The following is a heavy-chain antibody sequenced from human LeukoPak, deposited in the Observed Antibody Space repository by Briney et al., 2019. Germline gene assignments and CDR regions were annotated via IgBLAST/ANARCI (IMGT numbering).Heavy chain of an antibody. CDR2: IYPGDSDT. V-gene: IGHV5-51*01. CDR3: ARSLPYITMVRGVPNWFDP. CDR1: GYSLTSYW. Sequence: GESLKISCKGSGYSLTSYWIGWVRQMPGKGLEWMGIIYPGDSDTRYSPSFQGQVTISADKSISTAYLQWSSLKASDTAMYYCARSLPYITMVRGVPNWFDPWGQGTLVTVSS. J-gene: IGHJ5*02. D-gene: IGHD3-10*01.